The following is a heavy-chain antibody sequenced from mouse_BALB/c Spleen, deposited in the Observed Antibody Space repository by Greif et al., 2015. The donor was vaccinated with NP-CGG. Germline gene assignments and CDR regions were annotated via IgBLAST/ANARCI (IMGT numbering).Heavy chain of an antibody. V-gene: IGHV1-12*01. D-gene: IGHD2-3*01. CDR2: IYPGNGDT. CDR1: GYTFTSYN. Sequence: SGAELVKPGASVKTSCKASGYTFTSYNMHRVKQTPGQGLEWIGAIYPGNGDTSYNQKFKGKATLTADKSSSTAYMQLSSLTSEDSAVYYCAGYDGDYWGQGTTLTVSS. CDR3: AGYDGDY. J-gene: IGHJ2*01.